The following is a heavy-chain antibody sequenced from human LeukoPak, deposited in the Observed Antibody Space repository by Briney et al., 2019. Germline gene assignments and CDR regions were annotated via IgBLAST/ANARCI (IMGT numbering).Heavy chain of an antibody. V-gene: IGHV3-53*01. J-gene: IGHJ6*03. Sequence: GGSLRLSCVASGSTVSSNYMSWVRQAPGKGLEWVSVIYSGGSTYYADSVKGRFTISRDNSKNTLYLQMNSLRAEDTAVYYCASGSGSYRTPYYYMDVWGTGTTVTASS. CDR3: ASGSGSYRTPYYYMDV. D-gene: IGHD3-10*01. CDR1: GSTVSSNY. CDR2: IYSGGST.